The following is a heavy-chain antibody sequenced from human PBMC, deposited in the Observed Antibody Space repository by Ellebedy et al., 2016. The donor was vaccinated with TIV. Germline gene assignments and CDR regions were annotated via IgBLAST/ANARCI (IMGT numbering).Heavy chain of an antibody. CDR1: GFTFSNYW. V-gene: IGHV3-74*01. Sequence: GESLKISCAASGFTFSNYWMHWVRQAPGKGLVWVSHIKNDGRSTNYADSVKGRFTISRDNGKNTLYLQMNSLRVEDTAVYYCARDYGGAFDPWGQGTLVTVSS. J-gene: IGHJ5*02. CDR2: IKNDGRST. D-gene: IGHD4/OR15-4a*01. CDR3: ARDYGGAFDP.